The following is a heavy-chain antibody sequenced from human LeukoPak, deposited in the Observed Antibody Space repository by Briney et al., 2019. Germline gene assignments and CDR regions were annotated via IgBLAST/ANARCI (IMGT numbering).Heavy chain of an antibody. J-gene: IGHJ4*02. D-gene: IGHD3-3*01. CDR1: GGTFSSYA. Sequence: EASVKVSCKASGGTFSSYAISWVRQAPGQGLEWMGGIIPIFGTANYAQKFQGRVTITADESTSTAYMELSSLRSEDTAVYYCARAPYDFWSGYYRPFDYWGQGTLVTVSS. CDR2: IIPIFGTA. V-gene: IGHV1-69*13. CDR3: ARAPYDFWSGYYRPFDY.